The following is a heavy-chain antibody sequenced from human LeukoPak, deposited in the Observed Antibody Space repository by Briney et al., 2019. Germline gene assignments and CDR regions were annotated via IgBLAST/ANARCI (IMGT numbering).Heavy chain of an antibody. CDR1: GFTFSSYA. CDR3: ARGPHWATFDY. J-gene: IGHJ4*02. Sequence: QTGGSLRLSCAASGFTFSSYAMHWVRQAPGKGLEWVAVISYDGSNKYYADSVKGRFTISRDNSKNTLYLQMNSLRAEDTAVYYCARGPHWATFDYWGQGTLVTVSS. V-gene: IGHV3-30-3*01. D-gene: IGHD3-16*01. CDR2: ISYDGSNK.